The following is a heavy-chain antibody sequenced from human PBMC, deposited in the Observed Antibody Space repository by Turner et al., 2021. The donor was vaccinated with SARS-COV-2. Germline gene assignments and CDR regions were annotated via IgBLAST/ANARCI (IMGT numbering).Heavy chain of an antibody. V-gene: IGHV5-10-1*01. Sequence: EVQLVQSGAAVKKPGESLRISCKGSGYIFNNYWISWVRQMPGKGLEWRGRIDPSDSYTNYSLSFQGHVTISVDKSISTAYLQWSSLKASDTAMYYCGRWGYCSSTSCGWFDPWGQGTLVTVSS. CDR1: GYIFNNYW. CDR3: GRWGYCSSTSCGWFDP. D-gene: IGHD2-2*01. CDR2: IDPSDSYT. J-gene: IGHJ5*02.